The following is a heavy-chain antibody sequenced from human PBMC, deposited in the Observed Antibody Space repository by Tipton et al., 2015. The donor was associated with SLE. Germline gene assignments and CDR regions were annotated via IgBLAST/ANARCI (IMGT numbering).Heavy chain of an antibody. V-gene: IGHV4-59*11. J-gene: IGHJ4*02. Sequence: TLSLTCTVSGGSISSRNWSWIRQPPGKGLEWIGHFSYSAPTYNPSLKSRVTMSLDTSKSQFSLKLSSVTPADTAVYYCARRAGDSYNSPFDYWGQGNLVTVSS. CDR1: GGSISSRN. CDR2: FSYSAPT. CDR3: ARRAGDSYNSPFDY. D-gene: IGHD5-24*01.